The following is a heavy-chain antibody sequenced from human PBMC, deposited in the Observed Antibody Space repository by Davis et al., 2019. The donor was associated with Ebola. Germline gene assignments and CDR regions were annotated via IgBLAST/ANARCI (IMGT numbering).Heavy chain of an antibody. J-gene: IGHJ6*02. D-gene: IGHD2-15*01. Sequence: GESLKISCAASGFTFSSYGMHWVRQAPGKGLEWVAVISYDGTNTYYADSVRGRVTISRDNSKNTLYLQMNSLRAEDTAVYYCAKEGYCSGGSCYYIDYYYYYGMDVWGQGTTVTVSS. CDR2: ISYDGTNT. CDR1: GFTFSSYG. CDR3: AKEGYCSGGSCYYIDYYYYYGMDV. V-gene: IGHV3-30*18.